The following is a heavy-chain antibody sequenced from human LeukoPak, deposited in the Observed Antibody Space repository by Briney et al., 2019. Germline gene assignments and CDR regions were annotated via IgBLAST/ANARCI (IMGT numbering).Heavy chain of an antibody. V-gene: IGHV3-73*01. CDR2: IRSKANSYAT. CDR3: TTNYDSSGYPREFDY. J-gene: IGHJ4*02. D-gene: IGHD3-22*01. Sequence: GGSLRISCAASGFTFSGSAMHWVRQASGKGLEWVGRIRSKANSYATAYAASVKGRFTISRDDSKNTAYLQMNSLKTEDTAVYYCTTNYDSSGYPREFDYWGQGTLVTVSS. CDR1: GFTFSGSA.